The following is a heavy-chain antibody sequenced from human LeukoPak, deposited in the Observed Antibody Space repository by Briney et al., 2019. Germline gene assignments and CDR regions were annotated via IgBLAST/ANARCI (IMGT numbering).Heavy chain of an antibody. V-gene: IGHV3-21*01. J-gene: IGHJ4*02. Sequence: PGGSLRLSCAASGFTFSSYSMNWVRQAPGKGLEWVSSISSSSSYIYYADSVKGRFTISRDNAKNSLYLQMNSLRAEDTAVYYCAVDVRQQLGRYYFDYWGQGTLVTVSS. CDR3: AVDVRQQLGRYYFDY. CDR1: GFTFSSYS. CDR2: ISSSSSYI. D-gene: IGHD6-13*01.